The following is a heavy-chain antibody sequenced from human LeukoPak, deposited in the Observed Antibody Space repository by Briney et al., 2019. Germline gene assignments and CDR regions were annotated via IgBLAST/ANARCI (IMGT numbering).Heavy chain of an antibody. Sequence: SETLSLTCTVSGGSLSSYYWSWIRQPPGKGLEWIGYIYYSGSTNYNPSLKSRVTISVDTSKNQFSLKLSSVTAADTAVYYCARGRRDTAMIIYYYYYYMDVWGKGTTVTISS. V-gene: IGHV4-59*01. CDR1: GGSLSSYY. J-gene: IGHJ6*03. CDR3: ARGRRDTAMIIYYYYYYMDV. D-gene: IGHD5-18*01. CDR2: IYYSGST.